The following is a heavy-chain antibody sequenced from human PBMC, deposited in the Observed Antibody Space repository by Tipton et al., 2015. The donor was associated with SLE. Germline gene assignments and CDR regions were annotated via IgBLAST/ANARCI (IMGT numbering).Heavy chain of an antibody. CDR2: IYYSGST. CDR1: GGSISSYY. J-gene: IGHJ6*03. CDR3: AREGRYPYYYYYMDV. V-gene: IGHV4-59*01. Sequence: TLSLTCTVSGGSISSYYWSWIRQPPGKGLEWIGYIYYSGSTNYNPSLQSRVTISVDTSKNQFSLKLSSVTAADTAVYYCAREGRYPYYYYYMDVWGKGTTVTVSS. D-gene: IGHD2-2*01.